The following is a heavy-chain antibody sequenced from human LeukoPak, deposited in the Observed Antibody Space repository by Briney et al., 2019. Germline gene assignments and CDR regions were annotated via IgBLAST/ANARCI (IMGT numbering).Heavy chain of an antibody. CDR1: GFTFSSYG. CDR2: IGYDGSNK. D-gene: IGHD3-16*02. CDR3: AREDVYGSYQDY. J-gene: IGHJ4*02. Sequence: GGSLRLSCAASGFTFSSYGMRWVRQGPGKGLEWVAVIGYDGSNKYYADSVKGGFTISRDNSKNTLYLQMDSLRAEDTAVYSCAREDVYGSYQDYWGQGTLVTVSS. V-gene: IGHV3-33*01.